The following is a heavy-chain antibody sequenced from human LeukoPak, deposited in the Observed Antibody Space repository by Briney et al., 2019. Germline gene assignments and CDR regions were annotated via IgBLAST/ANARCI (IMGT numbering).Heavy chain of an antibody. CDR2: INPNSGGT. Sequence: ASVKVSCKASGYTFTGYYMHWVRQAPGQGLEWMGWINPNSGGTNYAQKFQGRVTMTRDTSISTAYMELSRLRSDDTAVYYCARGSSLRYSSGWYNWFDPWGQGTLVTVS. CDR3: ARGSSLRYSSGWYNWFDP. V-gene: IGHV1-2*02. D-gene: IGHD6-19*01. CDR1: GYTFTGYY. J-gene: IGHJ5*02.